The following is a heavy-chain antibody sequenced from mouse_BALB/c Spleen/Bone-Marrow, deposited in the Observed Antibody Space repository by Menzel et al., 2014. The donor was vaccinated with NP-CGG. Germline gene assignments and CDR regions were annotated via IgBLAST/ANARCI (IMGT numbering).Heavy chain of an antibody. J-gene: IGHJ4*01. D-gene: IGHD1-1*01. V-gene: IGHV14-3*02. Sequence: EVKVVESGAELVKPGASVKLSCTASGFNIKDTYMYWVKQRPEQGLEWIGRIDPANGNTKYDPKFQGKATITADTSSNTAYLQLSSLTSEDTAVYYCARYRYYGSSYAMDYWGQGTSVTVSS. CDR1: GFNIKDTY. CDR3: ARYRYYGSSYAMDY. CDR2: IDPANGNT.